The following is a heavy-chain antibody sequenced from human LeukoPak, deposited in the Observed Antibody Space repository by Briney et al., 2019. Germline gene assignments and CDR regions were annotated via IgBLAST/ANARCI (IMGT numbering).Heavy chain of an antibody. D-gene: IGHD3-10*01. CDR3: AGGSGTYSPDY. Sequence: GGSLRLSCVASGFSFDNYAMTWVRQAPGKGLEYVSGVSSYGHNTYYAKSVKGRFTISRDNSKNTLYLQMGSLRAEDMAVYYCAGGSGTYSPDYWGQGTLVTVSS. CDR1: GFSFDNYA. CDR2: VSSYGHNT. J-gene: IGHJ4*02. V-gene: IGHV3-64*01.